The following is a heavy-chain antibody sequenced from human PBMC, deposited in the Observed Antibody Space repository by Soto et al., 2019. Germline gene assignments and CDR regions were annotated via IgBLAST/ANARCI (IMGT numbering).Heavy chain of an antibody. Sequence: GESLKISCKGSGYSFTSYWISWVRQMPGKGLEWMGRIDPSDSYTNYSPSFQGHVTISADKSISTAYLQWSSLKASDTAMYYCARTYSDILTGYTAHYHYGMDVWGQGTTVTVSS. D-gene: IGHD3-9*01. CDR3: ARTYSDILTGYTAHYHYGMDV. J-gene: IGHJ6*02. CDR1: GYSFTSYW. CDR2: IDPSDSYT. V-gene: IGHV5-10-1*01.